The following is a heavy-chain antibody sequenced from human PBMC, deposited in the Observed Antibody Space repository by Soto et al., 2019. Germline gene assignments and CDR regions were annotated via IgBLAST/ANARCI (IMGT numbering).Heavy chain of an antibody. J-gene: IGHJ3*02. CDR3: ASEKGGATTVHLFAI. D-gene: IGHD1-26*01. Sequence: EVQLVESGGGLVQPGGSLRLTCAASGFTFSIYSMNWVRQAPGKGLEWVSYIMPGSSHIFYADSVKGRFTISRDNAKILLDLQMNSRRAEGTAVYYCASEKGGATTVHLFAIWVQGTMVTVSS. CDR1: GFTFSIYS. V-gene: IGHV3-48*01. CDR2: IMPGSSHI.